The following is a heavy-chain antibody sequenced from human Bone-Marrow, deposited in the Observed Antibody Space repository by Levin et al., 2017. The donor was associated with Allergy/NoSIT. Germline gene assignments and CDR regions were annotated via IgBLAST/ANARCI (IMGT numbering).Heavy chain of an antibody. V-gene: IGHV3-23*01. CDR3: AVLPLRIAAADYACDI. Sequence: PGGSLRLSCAASGFTFSSYAMSWVRQAPGKGLEWVSAISGSGGSTYYADSVKGRFTISRDNSKNTLYLQMNSLRAEDTAVYYCAVLPLRIAAADYACDIWGQGTMVTVSS. D-gene: IGHD6-13*01. J-gene: IGHJ3*02. CDR2: ISGSGGST. CDR1: GFTFSSYA.